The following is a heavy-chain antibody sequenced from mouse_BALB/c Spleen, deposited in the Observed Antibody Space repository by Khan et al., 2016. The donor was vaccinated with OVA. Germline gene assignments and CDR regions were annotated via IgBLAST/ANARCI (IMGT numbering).Heavy chain of an antibody. CDR1: GYSFTGYF. Sequence: VQLKQSGPELVKPGASVKISCKASGYSFTGYFMNWVMQSHGKSLEWIGRINPHIGETFYNQKFKGKATLTVDKSSSTAHMELRSLASEDSAVYYCARIYGSDFDYWCQGTTLTVSS. CDR3: ARIYGSDFDY. D-gene: IGHD1-1*01. J-gene: IGHJ2*01. CDR2: INPHIGET. V-gene: IGHV1-20*02.